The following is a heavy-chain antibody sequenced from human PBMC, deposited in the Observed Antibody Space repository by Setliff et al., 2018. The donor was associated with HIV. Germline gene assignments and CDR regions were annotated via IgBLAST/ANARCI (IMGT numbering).Heavy chain of an antibody. Sequence: LRLSCAASGFTFSSYAMSWVRQAPGKGLEWVSAIVGSGGSTYYADSVKGRFTISRDNSKNTLYLQMNSLRAEDTAIYYCAKDAVVTTIVGFEYFDYWGQGTLVTVSS. CDR1: GFTFSSYA. J-gene: IGHJ4*02. CDR3: AKDAVVTTIVGFEYFDY. CDR2: IVGSGGST. V-gene: IGHV3-23*01. D-gene: IGHD5-12*01.